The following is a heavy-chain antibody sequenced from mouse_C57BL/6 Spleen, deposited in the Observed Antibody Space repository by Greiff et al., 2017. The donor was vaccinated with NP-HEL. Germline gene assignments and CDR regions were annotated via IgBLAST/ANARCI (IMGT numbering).Heavy chain of an antibody. D-gene: IGHD2-4*01. Sequence: VQLQESGAELVKPGASVKISCKASGYAFSSYWMNWVKQRPGKGLEWIGQIYPGDGDTNYNGKFKGKATLTADKSSSTAYMQLSSLTSEDSAVDFCASRDYDGYYFDYWGQGTTLTVSS. CDR3: ASRDYDGYYFDY. CDR1: GYAFSSYW. V-gene: IGHV1-80*01. CDR2: IYPGDGDT. J-gene: IGHJ2*01.